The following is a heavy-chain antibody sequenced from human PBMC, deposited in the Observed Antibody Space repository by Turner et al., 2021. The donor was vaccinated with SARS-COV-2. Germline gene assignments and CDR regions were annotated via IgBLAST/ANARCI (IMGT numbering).Heavy chain of an antibody. J-gene: IGHJ6*02. D-gene: IGHD2-2*01. Sequence: EVQLVESGGGLVKPGGSLRLSCAASGFTFSSYSMNWVRQAPGKGLEWVSSISSSSSYIYYADSVTGRFTISRDNAKNSLYLQMNSLRAEDTAVYYCARDHRPVVVPAAKRAGSYYYGMDVWGQGTTVTVSS. V-gene: IGHV3-21*01. CDR3: ARDHRPVVVPAAKRAGSYYYGMDV. CDR1: GFTFSSYS. CDR2: ISSSSSYI.